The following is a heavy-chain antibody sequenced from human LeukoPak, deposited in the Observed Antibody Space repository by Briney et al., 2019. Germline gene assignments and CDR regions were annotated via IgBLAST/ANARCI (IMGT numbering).Heavy chain of an antibody. Sequence: SETLSLTCGVSGCSISRGYYWAWIRQPPGKGLEWIGTIYHTGSTYYTPSLGSRVTISVDTSKNEFSLNLSSVTAADTAVYYCARAGWIITSGIDYWGQGALVTVSS. V-gene: IGHV4-38-2*01. D-gene: IGHD3-10*01. CDR1: GCSISRGYY. J-gene: IGHJ4*02. CDR3: ARAGWIITSGIDY. CDR2: IYHTGST.